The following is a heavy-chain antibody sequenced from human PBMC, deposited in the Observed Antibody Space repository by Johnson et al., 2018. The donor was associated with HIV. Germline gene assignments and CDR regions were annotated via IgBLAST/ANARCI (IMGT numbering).Heavy chain of an antibody. D-gene: IGHD1/OR15-1a*01. CDR2: ISYDGSNK. V-gene: IGHV3-30*19. CDR3: ARDLGNWDSPRSAFDI. Sequence: VQLVESGGGVVQPEGSLRLSCAASGFTFSSYGMHWVRQAPGKGLEWVAVISYDGSNKYYADSVKGRFTISRDNAKNSLYLQVNSLRAEDTAVYYCARDLGNWDSPRSAFDIWGQGTMVTVSS. J-gene: IGHJ3*02. CDR1: GFTFSSYG.